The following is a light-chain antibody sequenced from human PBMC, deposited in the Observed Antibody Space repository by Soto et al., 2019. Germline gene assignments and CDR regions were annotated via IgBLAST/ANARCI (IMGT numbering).Light chain of an antibody. J-gene: IGKJ4*01. CDR1: QGISSL. Sequence: DIQMTQSPSSVSASVGDRVTITCRASQGISSLLAWYQQKPGKAPNLLLDTASSLQSGVPSRSSCSGSGTDFTLTISSQQPEDFATYYGLQANSFPLTFGGGTKVEIK. V-gene: IGKV1-12*01. CDR2: TAS. CDR3: LQANSFPLT.